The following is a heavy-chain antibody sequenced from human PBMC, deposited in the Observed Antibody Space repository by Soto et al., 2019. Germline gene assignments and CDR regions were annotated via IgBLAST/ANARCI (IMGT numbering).Heavy chain of an antibody. CDR3: TRDHGTMIVVVNY. V-gene: IGHV3-49*03. CDR2: IRSKAYGGTT. CDR1: GFTFGDYA. Sequence: HPGGSLRLSCTASGFTFGDYAMSWFRQAPGKGLEWVGFIRSKAYGGTTEYAASVKGRFTISRDDSKSIAYLQMNSLKTEDTAVYYCTRDHGTMIVVVNYWGQGTLVTVSS. D-gene: IGHD3-22*01. J-gene: IGHJ4*02.